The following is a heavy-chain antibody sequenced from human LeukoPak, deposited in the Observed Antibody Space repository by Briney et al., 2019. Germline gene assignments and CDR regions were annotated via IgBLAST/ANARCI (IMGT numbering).Heavy chain of an antibody. CDR3: ARWGGPTPFDY. Sequence: PGGSLRLSCAASGFTFSSYAMHWVRQAPGKGLEWVAVISYDGSNKYYADSVKGRFTISRDNSKNTLYLQMNSLRAEDTALYYCARWGGPTPFDYWGQGTLVTVSS. V-gene: IGHV3-30-3*01. CDR2: ISYDGSNK. CDR1: GFTFSSYA. J-gene: IGHJ4*02. D-gene: IGHD3-10*01.